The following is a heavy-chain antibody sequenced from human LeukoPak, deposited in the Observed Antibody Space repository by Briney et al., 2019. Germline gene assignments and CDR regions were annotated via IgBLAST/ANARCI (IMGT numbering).Heavy chain of an antibody. J-gene: IGHJ4*02. D-gene: IGHD3-10*01. V-gene: IGHV4-59*01. CDR2: IYYSGST. CDR1: GGSISSYY. CDR3: AGFLWFREPLIDY. Sequence: SETLSLTCTVSGGSISSYYWSWIRQPPGKGLEWIGYIYYSGSTNYNPSLKSRVTISVDTSKNQFSLKLSSVTAADTAVYYCAGFLWFREPLIDYWGQGTLVTVSS.